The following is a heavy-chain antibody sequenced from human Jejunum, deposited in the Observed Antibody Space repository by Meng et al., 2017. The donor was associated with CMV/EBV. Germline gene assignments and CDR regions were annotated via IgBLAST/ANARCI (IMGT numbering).Heavy chain of an antibody. Sequence: QVVRAGAEVKKLWASVKVSCKASGYTFTSYGISLVRQAPGQGLEWLGWISAYNGNTNYAQQLQGRVTMTTDTSTSTAYMELRSLRSDDTAVYYCARNRPRGVATGANWFDPWGQGTLVTVSS. CDR2: ISAYNGNT. D-gene: IGHD5-12*01. V-gene: IGHV1-18*01. CDR3: ARNRPRGVATGANWFDP. CDR1: GYTFTSYG. J-gene: IGHJ5*02.